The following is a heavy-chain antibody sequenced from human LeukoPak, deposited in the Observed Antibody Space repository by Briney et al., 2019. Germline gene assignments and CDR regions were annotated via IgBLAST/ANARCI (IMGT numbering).Heavy chain of an antibody. CDR1: GYTFTSYG. D-gene: IGHD6-13*01. J-gene: IGHJ4*02. Sequence: ASVKVSCKASGYTFTSYGISWVRQAPGQGLEWMGWIGAYNGNTNYAQKLQGRVTMTTDTSTSTAYMDLRSLRSDDTAVYYCARDLWGGSSWYSGSSYWGQGTLVTVSS. CDR3: ARDLWGGSSWYSGSSY. CDR2: IGAYNGNT. V-gene: IGHV1-18*01.